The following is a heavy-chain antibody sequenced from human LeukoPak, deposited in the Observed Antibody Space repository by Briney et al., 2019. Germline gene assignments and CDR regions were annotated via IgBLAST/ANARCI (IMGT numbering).Heavy chain of an antibody. CDR1: GGSFSGYY. Sequence: SETLSLTCAVYGGSFSGYYWSWIRQHPGKGLEWIGYIYYSGSTYYNPSLKSRVTISVDTSKNQFSLKLSSVTAADTAVYYCARDPGSGQVFFDYWGQGTLVTVSS. CDR3: ARDPGSGQVFFDY. D-gene: IGHD3-10*01. CDR2: IYYSGST. V-gene: IGHV4-31*11. J-gene: IGHJ4*02.